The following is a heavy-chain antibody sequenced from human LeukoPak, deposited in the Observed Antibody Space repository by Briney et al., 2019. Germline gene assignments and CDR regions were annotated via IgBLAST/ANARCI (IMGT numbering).Heavy chain of an antibody. D-gene: IGHD3-10*01. CDR1: KFTFSNYG. CDR2: VSFDGSNQ. CDR3: ARDADTSSYYYYPVSRYSYSGMDV. Sequence: GGSLRLSCASSKFTFSNYGMHWVRQAPGKGLEWVAFVSFDGSNQYYEDSVKGRFTISRDSSKDTLYLEMNSLRTEDTAVYYCARDADTSSYYYYPVSRYSYSGMDVWGQGTTVTVSS. V-gene: IGHV3-30*03. J-gene: IGHJ6*02.